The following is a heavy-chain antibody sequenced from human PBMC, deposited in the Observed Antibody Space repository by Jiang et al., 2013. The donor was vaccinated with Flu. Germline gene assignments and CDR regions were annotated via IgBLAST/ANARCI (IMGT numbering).Heavy chain of an antibody. CDR3: ARAGTLIDGTTGLGY. V-gene: IGHV1-18*01. J-gene: IGHJ4*02. Sequence: GAEVKKPGASVKVSCKASGYTFTSYDINWVRQATGQGLEWMGWISAYNGNTNYAQKLQGRVTMTTDTSTSTAYMELRSLRSDDTAVYYCARAGTLIDGTTGLGYWGQGTLVTVSS. CDR1: GYTFTSYD. D-gene: IGHD1-1*01. CDR2: ISAYNGNT.